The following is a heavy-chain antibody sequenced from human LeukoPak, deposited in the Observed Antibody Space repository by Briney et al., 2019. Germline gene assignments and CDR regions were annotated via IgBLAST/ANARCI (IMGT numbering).Heavy chain of an antibody. V-gene: IGHV3-7*01. CDR3: ARGRF. Sequence: GGSLRLSCAASGFTFRTSGMNWVRQAPGKGLEWVANIKQDGSEKYYVDSVKGRFTISRDNAKNSLYLQMNSLRAEDTAVYYCARGRFWGQGTLVTVSS. CDR1: GFTFRTSG. CDR2: IKQDGSEK. J-gene: IGHJ4*02.